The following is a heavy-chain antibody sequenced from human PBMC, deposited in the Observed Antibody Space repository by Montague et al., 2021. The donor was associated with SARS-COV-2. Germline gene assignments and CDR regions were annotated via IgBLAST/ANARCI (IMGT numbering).Heavy chain of an antibody. CDR1: GDSLHRSAYY. CDR2: YYYGTT. D-gene: IGHD4-11*01. V-gene: IGHV4-39*01. CDR3: ARRGDRAVIPPVH. J-gene: IGHJ4*02. Sequence: SETLSLTCTVSGDSLHRSAYYWVWFRRPPGKGLEWVASYYYGTTTYNRSLKSGVIISVDTSMNQFSLELYSVAAADTAVYFCARRGDRAVIPPVHWGQGTRVTVSS.